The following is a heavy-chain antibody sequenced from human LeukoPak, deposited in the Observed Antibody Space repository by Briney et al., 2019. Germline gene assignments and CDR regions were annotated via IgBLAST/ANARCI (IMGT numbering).Heavy chain of an antibody. CDR1: GGSFSGYY. CDR3: ASASSSWYITTYYFDY. J-gene: IGHJ4*02. CDR2: INHSGST. Sequence: SETLSLTCAVYGGSFSGYYWSWLRQPPGKGLEWIGEINHSGSTNYNPSLKSRVTISVDTSKNQFSLKLSSVTAADTAVYYCASASSSWYITTYYFDYWGQGTLVTVSS. V-gene: IGHV4-34*01. D-gene: IGHD6-13*01.